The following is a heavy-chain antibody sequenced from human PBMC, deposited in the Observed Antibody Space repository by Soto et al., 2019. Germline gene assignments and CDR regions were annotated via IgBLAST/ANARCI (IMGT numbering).Heavy chain of an antibody. V-gene: IGHV4-31*03. D-gene: IGHD5-12*01. J-gene: IGHJ3*02. CDR3: ERDSEMATKCDAFDI. CDR2: IYYSGST. Sequence: QVQLQESGPGLVKPSQTLSLTCTVSGGSISSGGYYWSWIRQHTGKGLEWIGYIYYSGSTYYNPALKSRVTISVDTSKNQFSLKLSSVTAADTAVYYCERDSEMATKCDAFDILGQGTMGTVSS. CDR1: GGSISSGGYY.